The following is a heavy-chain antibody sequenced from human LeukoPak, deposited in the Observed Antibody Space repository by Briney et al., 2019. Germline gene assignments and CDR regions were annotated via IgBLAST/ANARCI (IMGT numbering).Heavy chain of an antibody. Sequence: GGSLRLSCAASGFTFSSYGMHWVRQAPGKGLEWVAFIRYDGSNKYYADSVKGRFTISRDNAKNSLYLQMNSLRAEDTAVYYCGPSDAFDIWGQGTMVTVSS. J-gene: IGHJ3*02. CDR3: GPSDAFDI. CDR1: GFTFSSYG. V-gene: IGHV3-30*02. CDR2: IRYDGSNK.